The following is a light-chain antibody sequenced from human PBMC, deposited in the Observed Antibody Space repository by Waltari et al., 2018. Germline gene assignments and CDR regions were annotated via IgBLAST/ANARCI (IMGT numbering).Light chain of an antibody. V-gene: IGKV3-15*01. J-gene: IGKJ1*01. CDR2: GAS. CDR3: QQYYNWPRT. Sequence: EIVMTQSPATLSVSPGERATLSCRASQSVSSNLAWYQQRPGQAPRLLICGASTRGTGIPARFSGSGSGKEFTLTISSLQSEDFAVYYCQQYYNWPRTFGQGTKVEI. CDR1: QSVSSN.